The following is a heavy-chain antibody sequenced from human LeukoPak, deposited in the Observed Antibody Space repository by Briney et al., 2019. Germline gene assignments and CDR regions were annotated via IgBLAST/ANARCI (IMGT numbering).Heavy chain of an antibody. CDR1: GFTFSGYS. V-gene: IGHV3-21*01. CDR2: FVTESTSI. Sequence: GWSLRLSCKASGFTFSGYSMNWIRQARGKGLEWVSSFVTESTSIYHAGSVKGRFAISRDNAKNSLYLQMNSLRAEDTALYYCAREVSEGFDFWGQGTLVTVSS. D-gene: IGHD3-22*01. J-gene: IGHJ4*02. CDR3: AREVSEGFDF.